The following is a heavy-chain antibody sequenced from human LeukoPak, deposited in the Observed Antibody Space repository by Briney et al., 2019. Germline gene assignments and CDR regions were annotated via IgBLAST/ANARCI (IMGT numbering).Heavy chain of an antibody. V-gene: IGHV1-8*01. Sequence: ASVKVSCKASGYTFTSYDINWVRQATGQGLEWMGWMNPNSGNTGYAQKFQGRVTMTRNTSISTAYMELSSLRSDDTAVYYCARVRLPLVWFDPWGQGTLVTVSS. D-gene: IGHD4-17*01. CDR1: GYTFTSYD. CDR3: ARVRLPLVWFDP. CDR2: MNPNSGNT. J-gene: IGHJ5*02.